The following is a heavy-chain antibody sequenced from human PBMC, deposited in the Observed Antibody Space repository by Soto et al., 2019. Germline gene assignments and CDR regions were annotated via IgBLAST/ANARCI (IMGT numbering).Heavy chain of an antibody. Sequence: ASVKVSCKASGYTFTGYYMHWVRQAPGQGLEWMGWINPNSGGTNYAQKFQGRVTMTRDTSISTAYMELSRLRSDDTAVYYCARPEIDLWFGESHFDYWGQGTLVTVPS. CDR1: GYTFTGYY. V-gene: IGHV1-2*02. D-gene: IGHD3-10*01. CDR3: ARPEIDLWFGESHFDY. J-gene: IGHJ4*02. CDR2: INPNSGGT.